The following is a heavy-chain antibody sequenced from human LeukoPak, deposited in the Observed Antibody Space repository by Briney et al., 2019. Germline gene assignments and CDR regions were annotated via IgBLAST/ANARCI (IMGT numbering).Heavy chain of an antibody. V-gene: IGHV3-7*01. J-gene: IGHJ4*02. CDR1: GFTFTNRW. Sequence: PGGSLRLSCVASGFTFTNRWMRWVRQVPRKGLESVANISPEGSLTYYLDSVQGRFTVSRDNAKNSLYLQLESLRAEDTGVYYCVRVIVVVPSKFDYFDYWGQGTPVTVSS. CDR2: ISPEGSLT. D-gene: IGHD2-15*01. CDR3: VRVIVVVPSKFDYFDY.